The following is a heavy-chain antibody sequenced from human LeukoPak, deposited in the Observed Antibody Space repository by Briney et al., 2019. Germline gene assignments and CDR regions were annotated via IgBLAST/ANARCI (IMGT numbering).Heavy chain of an antibody. D-gene: IGHD3-22*01. CDR1: GFSLRTYW. CDR3: ARDMPLHYYDSSGTFDY. V-gene: IGHV3-74*01. J-gene: IGHJ4*02. Sequence: GGSLRLSCAASGFSLRTYWMHWVRQTPGKGLVWVSRINGDGTYANYADSVKGRFTISRDSAKNTLYLQMNSLTVEDTAVYYCARDMPLHYYDSSGTFDYWGQGALVTVSS. CDR2: INGDGTYA.